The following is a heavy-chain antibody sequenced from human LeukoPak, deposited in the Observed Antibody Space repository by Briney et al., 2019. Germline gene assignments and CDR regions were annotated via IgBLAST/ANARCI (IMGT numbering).Heavy chain of an antibody. D-gene: IGHD3-10*01. CDR2: MSGSGTSR. CDR1: GFTVSSYW. CDR3: AKEWNYYGSGSYHDY. J-gene: IGHJ4*02. Sequence: GGSLRLSCAASGFTVSSYWMSWVRQAPGKGLEWVSGMSGSGTSRYYADSVKGRFTISRDNAKNTLYLHMNSLRAEDTAVYYCAKEWNYYGSGSYHDYWGQGTLVTVSS. V-gene: IGHV3-23*01.